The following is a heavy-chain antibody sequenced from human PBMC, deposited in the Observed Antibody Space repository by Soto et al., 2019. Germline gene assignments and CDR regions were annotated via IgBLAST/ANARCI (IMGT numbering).Heavy chain of an antibody. D-gene: IGHD1-7*01. J-gene: IGHJ4*02. CDR3: AREEGTELDF. Sequence: QVRLVQSGAEVKKPGASVKVTCKPSGYTFTDAYIHWVRQAPGQGLEWRGWINPKNGGTNYAQKFQGRVTMTRDTSSSTAFMELSSLNSVDTSVYYCAREEGTELDFWGQGTLVTVSS. V-gene: IGHV1-2*02. CDR2: INPKNGGT. CDR1: GYTFTDAY.